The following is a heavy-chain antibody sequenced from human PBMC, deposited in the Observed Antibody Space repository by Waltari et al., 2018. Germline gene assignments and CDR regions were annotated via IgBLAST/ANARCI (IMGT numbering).Heavy chain of an antibody. CDR2: ISGSGKDT. CDR1: GFRFSTYG. CDR3: AKDLRASAGPY. Sequence: EVQLLESGGGLVQPGGSLSLSCVGTGFRFSTYGMTWVRQAPGKGLEWVSAISGSGKDTYYADFVKGRFTMSRDNSKNTLYLHMKNVRVDDTAIYYCAKDLRASAGPYWGQGTLVAVSS. J-gene: IGHJ4*02. V-gene: IGHV3-23*01. D-gene: IGHD6-13*01.